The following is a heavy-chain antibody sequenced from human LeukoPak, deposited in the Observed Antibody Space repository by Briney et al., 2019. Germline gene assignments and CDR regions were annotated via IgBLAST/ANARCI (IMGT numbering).Heavy chain of an antibody. CDR1: GFTFSDYY. Sequence: GGSPRLPCATSGFTFSDYYMSWIRQAPGKGLEWVSYISSSGTYTNSADSVKGRFTISRDYPKNSLYLQMSSLRAEDTAVYYCARQGGDILTGYLDYWGQGTLVTVSS. CDR2: ISSSGTYT. CDR3: ARQGGDILTGYLDY. V-gene: IGHV3-11*03. D-gene: IGHD3-9*01. J-gene: IGHJ4*02.